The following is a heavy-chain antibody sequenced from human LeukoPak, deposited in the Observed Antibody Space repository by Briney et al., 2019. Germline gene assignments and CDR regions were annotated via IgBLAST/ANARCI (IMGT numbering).Heavy chain of an antibody. J-gene: IGHJ4*02. CDR2: ISAYNGNT. Sequence: ASVKVSCKASGYTSTSYGISWVRQAPGQGLEWMGWISAYNGNTNYAQKLQGRVTMTTDTSTSTAYMELRSLRSDDTAVYYCARDGCSSTSCYAFDYWGQGTLVTVSS. CDR3: ARDGCSSTSCYAFDY. D-gene: IGHD2-2*01. CDR1: GYTSTSYG. V-gene: IGHV1-18*04.